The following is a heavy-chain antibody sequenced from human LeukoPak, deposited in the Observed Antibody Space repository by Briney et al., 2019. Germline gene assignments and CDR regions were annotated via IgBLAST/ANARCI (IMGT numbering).Heavy chain of an antibody. Sequence: SETLSLTCAVSGYSLISGYYWGWIRQPPGEGLEWIGSFYHSGSTYYNPSLKSRVTISLDTSKNHFSLRLSSVTAADTAVYYCARNPSPIRDKLLWFGGLSGDAFDIWGQGTMVTVSS. J-gene: IGHJ3*02. CDR3: ARNPSPIRDKLLWFGGLSGDAFDI. CDR2: FYHSGST. V-gene: IGHV4-38-2*01. D-gene: IGHD3-10*01. CDR1: GYSLISGYY.